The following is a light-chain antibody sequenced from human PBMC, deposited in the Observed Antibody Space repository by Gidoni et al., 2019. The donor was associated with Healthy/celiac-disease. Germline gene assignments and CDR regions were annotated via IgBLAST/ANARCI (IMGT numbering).Light chain of an antibody. V-gene: IGKV1-39*01. Sequence: DIQMTQSQSALSASVGDRVTITCRASQSISSYLNWDQQKPGKAPKLLIYAASSLQSGVPSRFSGSGSGTDFTLTISSLQPEDCATYYCQQSYSTPLTFGGGTKVEIK. J-gene: IGKJ4*01. CDR1: QSISSY. CDR2: AAS. CDR3: QQSYSTPLT.